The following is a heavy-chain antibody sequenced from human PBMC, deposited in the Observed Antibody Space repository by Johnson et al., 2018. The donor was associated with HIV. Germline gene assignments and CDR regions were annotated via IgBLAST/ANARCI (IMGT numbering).Heavy chain of an antibody. Sequence: QVQLVESGGGVVQPGRSLRLSCAASGFTFSSYGMHWVRQAPGKGLVWVSSINSDESSTNYADSVKGRFTISRDNSKNTLYLQMNSLRAEDTAVYCCARAMYYFDGDGAFDFWGQGTIVTVSS. J-gene: IGHJ3*01. CDR1: GFTFSSYG. CDR2: INSDESST. D-gene: IGHD3-22*01. V-gene: IGHV3-NL1*01. CDR3: ARAMYYFDGDGAFDF.